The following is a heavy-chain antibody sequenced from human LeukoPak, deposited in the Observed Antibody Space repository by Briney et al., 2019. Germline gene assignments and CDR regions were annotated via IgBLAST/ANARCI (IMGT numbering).Heavy chain of an antibody. V-gene: IGHV3-48*04. J-gene: IGHJ6*02. CDR3: ARDRRGPYGDYYYYGMDV. CDR2: IGSSSTTI. Sequence: GGSLRLSCAASGFTFSAYDFNWVRKVPGEGREGVSYIGSSSTTIFYADSVEGRFTISRDNAKSSLFLQMNSLRAEDTAVYYCARDRRGPYGDYYYYGMDVWGQGTTVTVSS. D-gene: IGHD4-17*01. CDR1: GFTFSAYD.